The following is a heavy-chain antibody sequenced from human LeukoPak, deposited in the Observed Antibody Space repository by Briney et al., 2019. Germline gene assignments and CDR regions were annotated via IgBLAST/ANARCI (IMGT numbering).Heavy chain of an antibody. J-gene: IGHJ4*02. D-gene: IGHD3-16*02. CDR1: GFTFSSYG. CDR2: ISYDGNNK. CDR3: ARDSNTGLRELSCFDY. V-gene: IGHV3-30*03. Sequence: GRSLRLSCAASGFTFSSYGMHWVRQAPGKGLEWVAVISYDGNNKYYAESVKGRFTVSRDNSKNTLFLQMNSLRTEDTAVYYCARDSNTGLRELSCFDYWGQGTLVAVSS.